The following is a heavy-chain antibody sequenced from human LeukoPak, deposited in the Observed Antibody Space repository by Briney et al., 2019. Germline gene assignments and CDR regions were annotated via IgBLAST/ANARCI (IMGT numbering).Heavy chain of an antibody. Sequence: SETLSLTCTVSGGSISSSSYYWGWIRQPPGKGLEWIGYIYYSGSTNYNPSLKSRVTISVDTSKNQFSLKLSSVTAADTAVYYCARPVLRYFDWQYYFDYWGQGTLVTVSS. CDR2: IYYSGST. V-gene: IGHV4-61*05. CDR1: GGSISSSSYY. D-gene: IGHD3-9*01. CDR3: ARPVLRYFDWQYYFDY. J-gene: IGHJ4*02.